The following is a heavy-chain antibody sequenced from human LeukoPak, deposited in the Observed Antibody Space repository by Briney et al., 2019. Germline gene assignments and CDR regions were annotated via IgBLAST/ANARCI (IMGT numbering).Heavy chain of an antibody. Sequence: SSEPLSLTCTVSGGSISSGGYYWSWIRQHPGKGLEWIGYIYYSGSTYYNPSLKSRVTISVDTSKNQFSLKLSSVTAADTAVYYCARARYCSSTSCDDWFDPWGQGTLVTVSS. J-gene: IGHJ5*02. CDR3: ARARYCSSTSCDDWFDP. D-gene: IGHD2-2*01. CDR2: IYYSGST. CDR1: GGSISSGGYY. V-gene: IGHV4-31*03.